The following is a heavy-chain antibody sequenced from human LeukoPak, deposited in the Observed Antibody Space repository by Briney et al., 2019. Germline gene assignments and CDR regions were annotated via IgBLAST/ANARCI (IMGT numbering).Heavy chain of an antibody. V-gene: IGHV4-61*01. J-gene: IGHJ6*02. CDR3: QRIYYYYGMDV. CDR2: IYYSGST. Sequence: SDTLSLTCTVSGGSIRSSYYYWSWIRQPPGKGLEWIGYIYYSGSTNYNPSLKSRVTISVDTSKNQFSLKLSSVAAADTAVYYCQRIYYYYGMDVWGQGTTVTVSS. CDR1: GGSIRSSYYY.